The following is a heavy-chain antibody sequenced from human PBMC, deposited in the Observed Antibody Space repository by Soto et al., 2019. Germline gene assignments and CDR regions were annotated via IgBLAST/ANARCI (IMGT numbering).Heavy chain of an antibody. CDR2: INAGNGNT. Sequence: GASVKFSCKASGYTFTSYAMHWVRQAPGQRLEWMGWINAGNGNTKYSQKFQGRVTITRDTSASTAYMELSSLRSEDTAVYYCARDTRKYDGMDVWGQGTTVIVSS. CDR3: ARDTRKYDGMDV. CDR1: GYTFTSYA. D-gene: IGHD2-8*01. J-gene: IGHJ6*02. V-gene: IGHV1-3*01.